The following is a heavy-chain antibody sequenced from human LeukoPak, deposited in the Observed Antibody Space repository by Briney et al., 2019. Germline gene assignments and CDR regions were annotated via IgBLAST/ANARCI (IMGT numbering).Heavy chain of an antibody. CDR1: GYTLTELS. CDR3: AKEGVDVGPSGYYYGMDV. CDR2: MNPNSGNT. V-gene: IGHV1-8*01. Sequence: ASVKVSCKVSGYTLTELSMHWVRQAPGKGLEWMGWMNPNSGNTGYAQKFQGRVTMTRNTSISTAYMELSSLRSEDTAVYYCAKEGVDVGPSGYYYGMDVWGQGTTVTVSS. D-gene: IGHD2-15*01. J-gene: IGHJ6*02.